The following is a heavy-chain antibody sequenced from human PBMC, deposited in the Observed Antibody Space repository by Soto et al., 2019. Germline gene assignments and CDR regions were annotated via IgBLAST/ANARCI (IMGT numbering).Heavy chain of an antibody. D-gene: IGHD6-19*01. V-gene: IGHV3-21*01. CDR1: GFTFSSYS. CDR3: ARVIGSYSSGWPDALDI. Sequence: PGGSLRLSCAASGFTFSSYSMNWVRQAPGKGLEWVSSISSSSSYIYYADSVKGRFTISRDNAKNSLYLQMNSLRAEDTAVYYCARVIGSYSSGWPDALDIWGQGTMVTLSS. CDR2: ISSSSSYI. J-gene: IGHJ3*02.